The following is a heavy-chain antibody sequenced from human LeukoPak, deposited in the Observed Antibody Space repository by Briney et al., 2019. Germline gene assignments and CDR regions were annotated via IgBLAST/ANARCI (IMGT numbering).Heavy chain of an antibody. V-gene: IGHV4-34*01. CDR3: ARGVHYYDSSGYYYGTYLFDY. CDR2: INHSGST. D-gene: IGHD3-22*01. Sequence: SETLSLTCAVYGGSFSGYYWSWIRQPPGKGLEWIGEINHSGSTNYNPSLKSRVTISVDTSKNQFSLKLSSVTAADTAVYYCARGVHYYDSSGYYYGTYLFDYWGQGTLVTVSS. CDR1: GGSFSGYY. J-gene: IGHJ4*02.